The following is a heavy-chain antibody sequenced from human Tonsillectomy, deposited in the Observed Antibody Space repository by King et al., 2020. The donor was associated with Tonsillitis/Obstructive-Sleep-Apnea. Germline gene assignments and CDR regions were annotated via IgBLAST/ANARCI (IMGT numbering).Heavy chain of an antibody. D-gene: IGHD3-3*01. CDR2: INTNTGNP. CDR1: GHTFTSYA. V-gene: IGHV7-4-1*02. J-gene: IGHJ6*03. Sequence: VQLVESGSELKKPGASVKVSCKASGHTFTSYAMNWVRQAPGQGLEWMGWINTNTGNPTFAQGFTGRFVFSLDTSVSTAYLQISSLKAEDTAVYYCAGVNEFRFVEWLPGPGYMDVWGKGTTVTVSS. CDR3: AGVNEFRFVEWLPGPGYMDV.